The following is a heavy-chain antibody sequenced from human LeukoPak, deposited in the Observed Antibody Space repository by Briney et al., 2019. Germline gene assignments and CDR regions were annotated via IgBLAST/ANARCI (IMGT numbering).Heavy chain of an antibody. CDR2: ISSSSSTI. V-gene: IGHV3-48*04. CDR1: GFTFSSYS. D-gene: IGHD6-19*01. J-gene: IGHJ4*02. CDR3: ARSAIGRSSVAGTRGVYFDY. Sequence: GGSLRLSCAASGFTFSSYSMNWVRQAPGKGLEWVSYISSSSSTIYYADSVKGRFTISRDNAKNSLYLQMNSLRAEDTAVYYCARSAIGRSSVAGTRGVYFDYWGRGTLVTATS.